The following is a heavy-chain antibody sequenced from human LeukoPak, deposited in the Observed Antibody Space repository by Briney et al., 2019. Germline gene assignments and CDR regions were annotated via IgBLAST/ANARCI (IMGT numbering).Heavy chain of an antibody. D-gene: IGHD2-2*01. CDR2: ISSSSSTI. Sequence: GGSLRLSCAASGFTFSSYSMNWVRQAPGKGLEWVSYISSSSSTIYYADSVKGRFTISRDNAKNSLYLQMNSLGAEDTAVYYCATSAVVPAAPPYADYYYYYMDVWGQGTTVTVSS. J-gene: IGHJ6*03. V-gene: IGHV3-48*01. CDR1: GFTFSSYS. CDR3: ATSAVVPAAPPYADYYYYYMDV.